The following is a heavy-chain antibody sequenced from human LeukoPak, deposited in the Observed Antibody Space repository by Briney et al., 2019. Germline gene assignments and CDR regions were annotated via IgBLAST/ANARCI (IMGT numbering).Heavy chain of an antibody. D-gene: IGHD4-11*01. V-gene: IGHV3-21*01. J-gene: IGHJ4*02. CDR2: ISSSSSYI. Sequence: PGGSLRLSCAASGFTFSSFEINWVRQAPGKGLEWVSSISSSSSYIYYADSVKGRFTISRDNAKNSLYLQMNSLRAEDTAVYYCARAYDYSNYVVDYWGQGTLVTVSS. CDR1: GFTFSSFE. CDR3: ARAYDYSNYVVDY.